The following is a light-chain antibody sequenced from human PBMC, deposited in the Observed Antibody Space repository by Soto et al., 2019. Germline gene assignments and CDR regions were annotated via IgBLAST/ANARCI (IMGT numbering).Light chain of an antibody. CDR1: QGISSY. Sequence: AIRMTQSPSSLSASTGDRVTITCRASQGISSYLAWYQQKPGKAPKLLIYAASILQSGVPSRFSGSGSGTDFTLTISCLQSEDFATYYCQQYYSYPPFTFGPGTKVDIK. CDR2: AAS. CDR3: QQYYSYPPFT. V-gene: IGKV1-8*01. J-gene: IGKJ3*01.